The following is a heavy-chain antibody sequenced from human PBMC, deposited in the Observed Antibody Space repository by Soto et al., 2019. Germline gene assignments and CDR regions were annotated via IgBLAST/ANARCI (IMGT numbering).Heavy chain of an antibody. J-gene: IGHJ6*02. CDR2: INAGNGNT. CDR1: GYTFTSYA. V-gene: IGHV1-3*01. Sequence: ASVKVSCKASGYTFTSYAMHWVRQAPGQRLEWMGWINAGNGNTKYSQKFQGRVTITRDTSASTAYMELSSLRSEDTAVYYCARDHKTYYDILTGPGLYGMDVWGQGATVTVSS. CDR3: ARDHKTYYDILTGPGLYGMDV. D-gene: IGHD3-9*01.